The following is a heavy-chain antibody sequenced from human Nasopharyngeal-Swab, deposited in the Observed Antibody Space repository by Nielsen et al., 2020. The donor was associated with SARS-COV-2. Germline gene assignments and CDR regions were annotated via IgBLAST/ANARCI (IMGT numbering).Heavy chain of an antibody. Sequence: ASVKVSCKASGYTFTSYAMHWVRQAPGQRLEWMEWINAGNGNTKYSQKFQGRVTITRDTSASTAYMELSSLRSEDTAVYYCARDYLSRTNYGSDYWGQGTLVTVSS. CDR1: GYTFTSYA. V-gene: IGHV1-3*01. D-gene: IGHD3-10*01. CDR2: INAGNGNT. J-gene: IGHJ4*02. CDR3: ARDYLSRTNYGSDY.